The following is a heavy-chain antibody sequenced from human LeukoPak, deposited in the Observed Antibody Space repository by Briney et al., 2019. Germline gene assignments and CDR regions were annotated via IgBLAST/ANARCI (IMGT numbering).Heavy chain of an antibody. Sequence: GGSLRLSCAASGFTFSNNDMNWVRQAPGKGLEWVSSISVSSNYIYYADSVKGRFTISRDNDKNSLYLQMNSLRAEDTAVYYCARDQTVDTAMDGGFDYWGQGTLVTVSS. J-gene: IGHJ4*02. CDR2: ISVSSNYI. D-gene: IGHD5-18*01. CDR3: ARDQTVDTAMDGGFDY. CDR1: GFTFSNND. V-gene: IGHV3-21*01.